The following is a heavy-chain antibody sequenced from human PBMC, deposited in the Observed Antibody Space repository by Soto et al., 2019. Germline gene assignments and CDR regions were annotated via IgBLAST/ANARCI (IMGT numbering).Heavy chain of an antibody. CDR1: GYSFTSYW. J-gene: IGHJ6*02. D-gene: IGHD4-4*01. V-gene: IGHV5-51*01. CDR2: IYPGDSDT. Sequence: GESLKISCKGSGYSFTSYWIGWVRQMPGKGLEWMGIIYPGDSDTRYSPSFQGQVTISADKSISTAYLQWSSLKASDTAMYYCARNSNYDYYSYGMDVWGQGTTVTVSS. CDR3: ARNSNYDYYSYGMDV.